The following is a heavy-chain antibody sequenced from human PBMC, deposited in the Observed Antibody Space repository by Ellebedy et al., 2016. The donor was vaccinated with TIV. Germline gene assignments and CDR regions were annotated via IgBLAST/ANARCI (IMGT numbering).Heavy chain of an antibody. D-gene: IGHD1/OR15-1a*01. Sequence: MPSETLSLTCTVSGGSISPYIWNWIRLAPGRGLEWIGYVSYNGNTYYNPSLVSRVTMSVDTSKNQFSLRLSSLTAADTAVYFCARRPSFGTPVPNEANWLDPWGQGTLVTVS. J-gene: IGHJ5*02. CDR1: GGSISPYI. CDR3: ARRPSFGTPVPNEANWLDP. V-gene: IGHV4-59*08. CDR2: VSYNGNT.